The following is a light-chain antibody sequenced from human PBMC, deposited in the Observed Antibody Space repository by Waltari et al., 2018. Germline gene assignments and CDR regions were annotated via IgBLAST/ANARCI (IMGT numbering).Light chain of an antibody. CDR1: QTIGSY. CDR3: QQRGNWPLT. CDR2: DAS. J-gene: IGKJ4*01. Sequence: EIVLTQTPATLSLSPGERATLSCRASQTIGSYLAWYQQKPGQAPRLLIYDASNRATGIPAMFSGSWSWTDFTLTISSLEPDDFATYYCQQRGNWPLTFGGGTKVEIK. V-gene: IGKV3-11*01.